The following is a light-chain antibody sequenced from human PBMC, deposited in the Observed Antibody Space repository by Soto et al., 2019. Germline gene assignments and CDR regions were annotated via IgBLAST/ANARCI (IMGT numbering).Light chain of an antibody. Sequence: EIVMTQSPATLSVSPGERATLSCRAGQGVTTNFAWYQQKSGQSPRLLIYDDSIRATGVPARFSATGSETDFTLTISGLQSEDSAVYFCQQYNNWPFSFGQGTRLEIK. V-gene: IGKV3-15*01. CDR1: QGVTTN. CDR3: QQYNNWPFS. J-gene: IGKJ5*01. CDR2: DDS.